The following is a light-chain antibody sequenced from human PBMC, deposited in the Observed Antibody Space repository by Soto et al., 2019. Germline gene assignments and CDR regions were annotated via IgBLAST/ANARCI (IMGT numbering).Light chain of an antibody. CDR1: KLGDKY. CDR2: QDT. J-gene: IGLJ1*01. CDR3: QAWDSSTAV. V-gene: IGLV3-1*01. Sequence: SYELTQPPSVSVSPGQTASITCSGDKLGDKYACWYQQKPGQSPVLVIYQDTKRPSGIPERFSGSNSGNTATLTISGTQAMDEADYYCQAWDSSTAVFGPGTKLTVL.